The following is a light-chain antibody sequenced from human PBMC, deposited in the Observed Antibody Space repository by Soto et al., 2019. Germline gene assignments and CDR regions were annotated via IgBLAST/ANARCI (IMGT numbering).Light chain of an antibody. CDR3: QQYNKWPRT. Sequence: EIVMTQSPATLSVSPGEGVTLSCRASERLTTNLAWYQQSPGQAPRLLIYGTYTRATGIPTRFSGSGTGTEFTLTISSLESEDFAVYYCQQYNKWPRTFGAGTKVDIX. CDR2: GTY. J-gene: IGKJ4*01. CDR1: ERLTTN. V-gene: IGKV3D-15*01.